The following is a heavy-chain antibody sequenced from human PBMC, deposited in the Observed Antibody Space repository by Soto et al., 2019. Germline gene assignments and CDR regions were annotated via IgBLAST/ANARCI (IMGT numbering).Heavy chain of an antibody. CDR2: TYYRSKWYN. V-gene: IGHV6-1*01. Sequence: SQTLSLTCAISGDSGSSNSAAWNWIRQSPARGLEWLGRTYYRSKWYNDYAVSVKSRITINPDTSKNQFSLQLNSVTPEDTAVYYCAREGGLGYCSSTSCYTSNWFDHWGQGALVTVSS. D-gene: IGHD2-2*02. CDR3: AREGGLGYCSSTSCYTSNWFDH. J-gene: IGHJ5*02. CDR1: GDSGSSNSAA.